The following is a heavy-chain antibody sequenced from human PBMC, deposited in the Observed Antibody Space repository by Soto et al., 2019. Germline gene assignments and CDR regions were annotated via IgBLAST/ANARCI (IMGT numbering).Heavy chain of an antibody. Sequence: GGSLRLSCAASGFTFSSYWMHWVRQAPGKGLVWVSRINSDGSSTSYADSVKGRFTISRDNAKNTLYLQMNSLRAEDTAVYYCAILYGDYDRGNYYYYGMDVWGQGTTVTVSS. J-gene: IGHJ6*02. D-gene: IGHD4-17*01. CDR2: INSDGSST. V-gene: IGHV3-74*01. CDR1: GFTFSSYW. CDR3: AILYGDYDRGNYYYYGMDV.